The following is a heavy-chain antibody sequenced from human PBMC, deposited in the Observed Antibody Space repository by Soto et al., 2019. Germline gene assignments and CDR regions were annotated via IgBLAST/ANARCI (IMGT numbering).Heavy chain of an antibody. J-gene: IGHJ4*02. D-gene: IGHD6-19*01. CDR3: TXRGSRGHLSY. CDR2: IYWDDDK. CDR1: GFSLSSSGVA. Sequence: QITLKESGPTLVKPTQTLTLTCTFSGFSLSSSGVAVGWIRQPPGKALEWLGSIYWDDDKHYSPSLKSRLSITKDTSKNQVVLRMTNMDPVDTATYYCTXRGSRGHLSYWGQGTLVTVSS. V-gene: IGHV2-5*02.